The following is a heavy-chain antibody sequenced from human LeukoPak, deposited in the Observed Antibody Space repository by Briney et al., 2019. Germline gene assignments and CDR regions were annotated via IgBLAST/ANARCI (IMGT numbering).Heavy chain of an antibody. D-gene: IGHD3-3*01. J-gene: IGHJ4*02. CDR3: VKDHHHGLTVYYFGH. CDR2: ISGSGDST. CDR1: GFTFSSYA. V-gene: IGHV3-23*01. Sequence: GGSLRLSCAASGFTFSSYAMSWVRQAPGKGLEWVSAISGSGDSTYYADSVKGRFTMSRDNSKNTLYLQMNSLRAEDTAVYYCVKDHHHGLTVYYFGHWGQGTLVTVSS.